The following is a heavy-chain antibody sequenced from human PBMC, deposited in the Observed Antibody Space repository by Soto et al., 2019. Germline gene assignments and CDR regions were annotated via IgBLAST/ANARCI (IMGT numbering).Heavy chain of an antibody. CDR1: AGSITTSY. D-gene: IGHD3-22*01. Sequence: SETLSLTCTVSAGSITTSYWSWIRQPLGKALEWIGYISYRGSTNYNPSLKSRLTISIDTSKSQISLKLASMTTADTAVYYCASSGIVGREVNTWFDPWGQGTLVTVSS. CDR3: ASSGIVGREVNTWFDP. CDR2: ISYRGST. V-gene: IGHV4-59*01. J-gene: IGHJ5*02.